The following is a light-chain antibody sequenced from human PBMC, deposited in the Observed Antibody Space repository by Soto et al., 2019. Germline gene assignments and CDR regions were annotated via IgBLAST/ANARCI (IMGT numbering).Light chain of an antibody. J-gene: IGKJ1*01. Sequence: EIVITQSPATLSVSPGERATLSCRASQSVSSNLAWYQQKPGQAPRVLIFGASTRETGIPARFSGSGAGTKFTRTISSLQSEDFEVDCCPHYNNWIWTFGQGTKVDIK. CDR2: GAS. V-gene: IGKV3-15*01. CDR1: QSVSSN. CDR3: PHYNNWIWT.